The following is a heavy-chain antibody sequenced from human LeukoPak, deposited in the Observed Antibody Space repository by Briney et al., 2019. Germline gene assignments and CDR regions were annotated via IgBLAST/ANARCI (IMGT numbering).Heavy chain of an antibody. D-gene: IGHD1-14*01. J-gene: IGHJ4*02. CDR2: ISAYNGNT. V-gene: IGHV1-18*01. CDR1: GYTFTSYG. CDR3: ARGLLEVNPGF. Sequence: AAVTVSCKASGYTFTSYGISWVRQAPGKGLEWMGWISAYNGNTNYAQKLQGRVPMTTDTSKSTAYMELRSLRSDDTAVYYCARGLLEVNPGFWGQGTLVPVLS.